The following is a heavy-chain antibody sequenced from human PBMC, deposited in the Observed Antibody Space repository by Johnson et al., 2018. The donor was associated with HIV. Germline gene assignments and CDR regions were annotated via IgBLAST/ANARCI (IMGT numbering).Heavy chain of an antibody. CDR1: GFSVSTYD. CDR3: ARAGRWSGDTFDI. CDR2: LGTAGDT. Sequence: EVQLVESGGGLVQPGGSLRLSCAASGFSVSTYDMHWVRQATGKGLDWVSVLGTAGDTYYLGSVKGRFTISRENAKNSLYLQMNSLRAGDTAVYYCARAGRWSGDTFDIWGQGTMVTVSS. V-gene: IGHV3-13*01. D-gene: IGHD3-10*01. J-gene: IGHJ3*02.